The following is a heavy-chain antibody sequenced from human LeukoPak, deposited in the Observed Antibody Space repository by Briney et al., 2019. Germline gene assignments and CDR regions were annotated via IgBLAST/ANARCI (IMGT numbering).Heavy chain of an antibody. J-gene: IGHJ4*02. CDR2: IYTSGST. V-gene: IGHV4-4*07. Sequence: PSETLSLTCTVSGGSISSYYWSWIRQPAGKGLEWIGRIYTSGSTNYNPSLMGRVTISLDTSKNQFSLRLTSVTAADTAVYYCATGRVYYGSEYWGQGALVTVSS. CDR3: ATGRVYYGSEY. CDR1: GGSISSYY. D-gene: IGHD3-10*01.